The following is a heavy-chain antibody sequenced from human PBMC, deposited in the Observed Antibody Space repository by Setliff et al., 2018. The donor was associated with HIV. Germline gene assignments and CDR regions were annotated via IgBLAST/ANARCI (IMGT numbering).Heavy chain of an antibody. CDR2: IYHSGST. CDR1: GVSISSGTYY. J-gene: IGHJ4*02. V-gene: IGHV4-39*07. CDR3: ARGNAYPGIQLVDY. Sequence: LSLTCTVSGVSISSGTYYWGWVRQPPGKGLEWIGSIYHSGSTYYNPPLKSRVTISVDTSKNQFSLKLGSVTAADTAVYYCARGNAYPGIQLVDYWGQGTLVTVSS. D-gene: IGHD5-18*01.